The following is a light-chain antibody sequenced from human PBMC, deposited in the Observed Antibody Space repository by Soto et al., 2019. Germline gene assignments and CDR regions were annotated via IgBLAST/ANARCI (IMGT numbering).Light chain of an antibody. CDR3: QHYGSSLWT. Sequence: EIVLAQSPGTLSLSPGERATLSCRASQSVSSSYLAWYQQRPGQAPRLLIYAASSRAPGIPDRFSGSGSGTDFTLTISRLEPEDFAVYYCQHYGSSLWTFGQGTKVEIK. CDR1: QSVSSSY. J-gene: IGKJ1*01. CDR2: AAS. V-gene: IGKV3-20*01.